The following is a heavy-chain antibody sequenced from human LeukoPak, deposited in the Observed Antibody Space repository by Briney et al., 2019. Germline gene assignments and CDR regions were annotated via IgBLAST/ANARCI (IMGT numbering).Heavy chain of an antibody. Sequence: GGSLRLSCAASEFAVSSNYMSWVRQAPGKGLEWVSVIYSDGSTYYADSVKGRFTISRDNAKNMLHLQMNSLRAEDTAVYYCTRGGYRSWDAFDIWGQGTMVTVSS. V-gene: IGHV3-53*01. CDR3: TRGGYRSWDAFDI. CDR2: IYSDGST. CDR1: EFAVSSNY. J-gene: IGHJ3*02. D-gene: IGHD5-12*01.